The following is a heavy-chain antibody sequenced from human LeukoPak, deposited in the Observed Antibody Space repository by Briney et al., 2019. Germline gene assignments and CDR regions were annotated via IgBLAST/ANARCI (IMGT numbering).Heavy chain of an antibody. CDR2: IIPIFGTA. D-gene: IGHD3-22*01. CDR1: GGTFSSYA. CDR3: ATQYYYDSSGYPPLYFDY. V-gene: IGHV1-69*05. Sequence: SVKVSCKASGGTFSSYAISWVRQAPGQGLEWMGGIIPIFGTANYAQKFQGRVTITTDESTSTAYMELSSLRSEDTAVYYCATQYYYDSSGYPPLYFDYWGQGTLVTVSS. J-gene: IGHJ4*02.